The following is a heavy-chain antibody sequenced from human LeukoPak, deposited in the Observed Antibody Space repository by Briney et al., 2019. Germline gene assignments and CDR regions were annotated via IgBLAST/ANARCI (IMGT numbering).Heavy chain of an antibody. CDR1: GDSTSSYY. CDR2: IYYSGTT. CDR3: ARYGSGNYYHRGYDS. J-gene: IGHJ4*02. D-gene: IGHD3-10*01. V-gene: IGHV4-59*01. Sequence: PSETLSLTCTVSGDSTSSYYWSWIRQPPGKGLEWIGYIYYSGTTSYNPSLRSRLTISVDTSKNQFSLRLTSVTAADAAVYYCARYGSGNYYHRGYDSWGQGTLATVSS.